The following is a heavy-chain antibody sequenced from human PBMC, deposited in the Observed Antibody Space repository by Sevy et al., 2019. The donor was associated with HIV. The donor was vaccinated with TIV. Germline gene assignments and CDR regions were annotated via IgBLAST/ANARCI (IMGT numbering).Heavy chain of an antibody. Sequence: GGSLRLSCAASGFTFSSYSMNWVRQAPGKGLEWVSYISSSGSTIYYADSVKGRFTISRDNAKNSLYLQMNSLRDEDMAVYYCARHPTGYDSSGYYYDYYYYGMDVWGQGTTVTVSS. CDR1: GFTFSSYS. CDR2: ISSSGSTI. J-gene: IGHJ6*02. CDR3: ARHPTGYDSSGYYYDYYYYGMDV. V-gene: IGHV3-48*02. D-gene: IGHD3-22*01.